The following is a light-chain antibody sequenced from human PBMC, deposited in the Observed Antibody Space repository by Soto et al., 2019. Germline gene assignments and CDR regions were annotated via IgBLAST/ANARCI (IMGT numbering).Light chain of an antibody. CDR2: SAS. V-gene: IGKV1-39*01. J-gene: IGKJ1*01. CDR3: QQTYNFPRT. CDR1: QSISSY. Sequence: DIQMTQSPSSLSASVGDRVTIACRASQSISSYLHWYQQKPGKAPELLISSASRLQSGVPSRFSGSGSGTDFTLTISSLQPEDFATYYCQQTYNFPRTFGQGTKVEVK.